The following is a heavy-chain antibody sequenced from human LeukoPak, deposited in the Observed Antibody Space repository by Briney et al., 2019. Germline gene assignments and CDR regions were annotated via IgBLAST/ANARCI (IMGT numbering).Heavy chain of an antibody. J-gene: IGHJ4*02. CDR3: TANFNY. CDR2: NESRT. Sequence: GGSLRLSCAASGFTFSTYWMHWVRQVPGKGLVWVSRNESRTNYADSVKGRFTISRDNAKNTLYLHMNSLRAEDTAVYYCTANFNYWGQGTLVTVSS. V-gene: IGHV3-74*01. CDR1: GFTFSTYW.